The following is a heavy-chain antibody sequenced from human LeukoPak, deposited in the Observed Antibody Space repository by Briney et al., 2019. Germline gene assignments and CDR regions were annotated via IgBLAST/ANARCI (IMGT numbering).Heavy chain of an antibody. Sequence: SGTLSLTCTVSGGSISSSSYYWGWIRQPPGKGLEWIGSIYYSGSTYYNPSLKSRVTISVDTSKNQFSLKLSSVTAADTAVYYCARLSEEWAGTIDYWGQGTLVTVSS. CDR3: ARLSEEWAGTIDY. CDR1: GGSISSSSYY. V-gene: IGHV4-39*01. CDR2: IYYSGST. D-gene: IGHD1-7*01. J-gene: IGHJ4*02.